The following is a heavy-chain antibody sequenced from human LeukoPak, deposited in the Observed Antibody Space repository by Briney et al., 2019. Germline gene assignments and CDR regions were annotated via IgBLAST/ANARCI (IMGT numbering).Heavy chain of an antibody. V-gene: IGHV4-39*01. D-gene: IGHD5-18*01. CDR1: GGSINSSNYS. Sequence: SETLSLTCTVSGGSINSSNYSWGWIRQPPGKGLEWIGSIFYSGSTYYNPSLKSRVTISVDTSKNQFSLKLNSVGAADTAVYYCARPSRGYSYGLDYWGQGTLVTVSS. CDR2: IFYSGST. CDR3: ARPSRGYSYGLDY. J-gene: IGHJ4*02.